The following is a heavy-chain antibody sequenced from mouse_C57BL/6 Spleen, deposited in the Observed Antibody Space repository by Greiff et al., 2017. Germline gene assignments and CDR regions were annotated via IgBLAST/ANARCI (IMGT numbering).Heavy chain of an antibody. J-gene: IGHJ4*01. D-gene: IGHD2-4*01. V-gene: IGHV5-4*01. CDR1: GFTFSSYA. Sequence: EVKLVESGGGLVKPGGSLKLSCAASGFTFSSYAMSWVRQTPEKRLEWVATISDGGSYTYYPDNVKGRFTISRDNAKNNLYLQMSHLKSEDTAMYYCARDRGDDYDGRVYAMDYWGQGTSVTVSS. CDR3: ARDRGDDYDGRVYAMDY. CDR2: ISDGGSYT.